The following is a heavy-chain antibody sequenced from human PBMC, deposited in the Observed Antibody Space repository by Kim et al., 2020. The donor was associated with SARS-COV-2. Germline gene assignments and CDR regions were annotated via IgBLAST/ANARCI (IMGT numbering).Heavy chain of an antibody. D-gene: IGHD5-12*01. CDR2: VYPEASQT. J-gene: IGHJ4*02. Sequence: GESLKISCKASGYDFTTHWIGWVRQLPGKGLEWMGIVYPEASQTRFSPSFQGQVTISVDKSISTAYLQWSSLQASDSAMYYCARQRFGYTGYDWDYWGQGTRVTVSS. CDR1: GYDFTTHW. CDR3: ARQRFGYTGYDWDY. V-gene: IGHV5-51*01.